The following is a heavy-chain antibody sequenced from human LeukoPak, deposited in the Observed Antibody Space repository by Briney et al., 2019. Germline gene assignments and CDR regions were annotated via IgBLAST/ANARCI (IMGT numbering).Heavy chain of an antibody. J-gene: IGHJ4*02. CDR1: GFTFSTNS. D-gene: IGHD3-10*01. V-gene: IGHV3-48*02. CDR3: ARDSFSGTTYKPLFDY. CDR2: ISSSSSDI. Sequence: PGGSLRLSCAASGFTFSTNSMNWVRQAPGKGLEWVSYISSSSSDIKYADSVKGRFTISRDSAKNSLYLQVNSLRDEDTAVYYCARDSFSGTTYKPLFDYWGQGTLVTVSS.